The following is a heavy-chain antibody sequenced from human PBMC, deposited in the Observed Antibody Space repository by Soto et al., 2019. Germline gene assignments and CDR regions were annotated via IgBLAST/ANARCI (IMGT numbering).Heavy chain of an antibody. J-gene: IGHJ4*02. D-gene: IGHD6-13*01. CDR1: GYTFSYYG. CDR3: AREGRYSSPAPYY. Sequence: ALVKVSCKTSGYTFSYYGISWVRQAPGQGLEWMGWISAYNDDTKYAQKLQGRVTMTTDTSTSTAYMELRSLRSDDTAVYYCAREGRYSSPAPYYWGQGTLVTVSS. V-gene: IGHV1-18*01. CDR2: ISAYNDDT.